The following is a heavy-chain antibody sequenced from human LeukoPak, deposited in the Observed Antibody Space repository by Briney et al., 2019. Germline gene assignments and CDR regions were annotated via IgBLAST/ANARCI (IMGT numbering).Heavy chain of an antibody. J-gene: IGHJ5*02. CDR2: INSDGSST. D-gene: IGHD3-3*01. Sequence: QPGGSLRLSCAASGFTFSSYWMHWVRHAPGKGLVWVSRINSDGSSTSYADSVKGRFTISRDNAKNTLYLQMNSLRAEDTAVYYCASALRRYYDFWSGYSSSVIPPWGQGTLVTVSS. V-gene: IGHV3-74*01. CDR3: ASALRRYYDFWSGYSSSVIPP. CDR1: GFTFSSYW.